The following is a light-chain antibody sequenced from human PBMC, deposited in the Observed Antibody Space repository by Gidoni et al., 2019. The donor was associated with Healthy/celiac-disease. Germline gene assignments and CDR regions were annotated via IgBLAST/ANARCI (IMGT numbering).Light chain of an antibody. CDR2: DAS. V-gene: IGKV3-11*01. J-gene: IGKJ3*01. CDR1: QSVSSY. CDR3: QQRSNWPPILT. Sequence: ESVLTQYPATLSLSPGERATLSCRASQSVSSYLALSQQKPGQAPRLLIYDASNLATGIPARFSRSWSGTDFTLTIISLEPEDFAVYYCQQRSNWPPILTFGPGTKVDI.